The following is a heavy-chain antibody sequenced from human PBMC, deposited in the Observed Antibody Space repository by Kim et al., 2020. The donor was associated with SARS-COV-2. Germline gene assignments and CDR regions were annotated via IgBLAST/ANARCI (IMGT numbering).Heavy chain of an antibody. CDR2: ISYDGSNK. V-gene: IGHV3-30*04. J-gene: IGHJ5*02. Sequence: GGSLRLSCAASGFTFSSYAMHWVRQAPGKGLEWVAVISYDGSNKYYADSVKGRFTISRDNSKNTLYLQMNSLRAEDTAVYYCARGLHWFDPWGQGTLVTV. CDR1: GFTFSSYA. CDR3: ARGLHWFDP.